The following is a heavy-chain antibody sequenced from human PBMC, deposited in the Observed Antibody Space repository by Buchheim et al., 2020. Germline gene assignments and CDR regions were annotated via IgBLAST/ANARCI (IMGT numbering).Heavy chain of an antibody. J-gene: IGHJ4*02. Sequence: EVQLLQSGGGLVQPGGSLRLSCAVSGFTFSNAAMSWVRQAPGKGLEYVSGISISGDRTYYTDSVRGRFTISSDNSKNTVYLQMNSLTTEDTAIYYCAKEEVPNDYWGQGTL. CDR2: ISISGDRT. CDR3: AKEEVPNDY. CDR1: GFTFSNAA. V-gene: IGHV3-23*01.